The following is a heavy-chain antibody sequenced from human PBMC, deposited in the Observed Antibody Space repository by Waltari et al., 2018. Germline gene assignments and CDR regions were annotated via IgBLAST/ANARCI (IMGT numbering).Heavy chain of an antibody. CDR3: ASRLQGDYSPPDV. V-gene: IGHV5-51*03. D-gene: IGHD4-4*01. CDR2: IYPGDSDT. Sequence: EVQLVQAGAEVNKRGGSVKLSCKGSGYSFTRYWIGWVRQMPGKGLEWMGIIYPGDSDTRYSPSFQGQVTISADKSISTAYLQWSSLKASDTAMYYCASRLQGDYSPPDVWGKGTTVTVSS. J-gene: IGHJ6*04. CDR1: GYSFTRYW.